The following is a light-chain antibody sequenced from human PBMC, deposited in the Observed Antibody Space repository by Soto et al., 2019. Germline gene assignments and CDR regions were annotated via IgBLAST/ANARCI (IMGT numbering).Light chain of an antibody. Sequence: VVTHSPRTVSSSVRARATXSCRATQSVSSNYLAWYQQKSGHAPRLLIYGASIRATGIPDRFSGCGSGTDFTLTINRLEPEDFAVYFCLQYVFLPPTFGQGTKVDVK. CDR2: GAS. V-gene: IGKV3-20*01. CDR1: QSVSSNY. CDR3: LQYVFLPPT. J-gene: IGKJ1*01.